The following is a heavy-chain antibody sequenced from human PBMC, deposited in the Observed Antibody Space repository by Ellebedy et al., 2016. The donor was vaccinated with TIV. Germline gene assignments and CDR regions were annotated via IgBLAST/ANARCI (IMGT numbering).Heavy chain of an antibody. CDR1: GFTFDDYA. J-gene: IGHJ4*02. CDR2: ISWRGHYI. Sequence: SLKISCAASGFTFDDYAMHWVRQAPGKGLEWVSGISWRGHYIGYADSVRGRFTISRDNAKSSLYLQMNSLGIEDTAVYYCTKDLLRGIWGGSGRDYWGQGTLVTVSS. D-gene: IGHD7-27*01. V-gene: IGHV3-9*01. CDR3: TKDLLRGIWGGSGRDY.